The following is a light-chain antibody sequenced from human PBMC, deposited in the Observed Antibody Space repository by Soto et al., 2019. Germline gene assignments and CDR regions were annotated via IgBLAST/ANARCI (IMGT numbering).Light chain of an antibody. Sequence: DIQMTRSPSSLSSSVGDRVTITCRATQSISSYLNWYQQKPGKAPKLLIYAASSLQSGVPSRFSGSGFGTDFTLTISSLQPDDFATYYCQPSYSTPLTFGGGTNVDIK. CDR3: QPSYSTPLT. CDR2: AAS. J-gene: IGKJ4*01. CDR1: QSISSY. V-gene: IGKV1-39*01.